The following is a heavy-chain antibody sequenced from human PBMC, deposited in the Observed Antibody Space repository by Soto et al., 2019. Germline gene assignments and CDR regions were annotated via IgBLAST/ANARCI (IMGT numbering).Heavy chain of an antibody. V-gene: IGHV1-2*04. D-gene: IGHD1-26*01. CDR3: ARGHGGSYYPGWFDP. CDR2: INPNSGGT. CDR1: GYTFTGYY. Sequence: QVQLVQSGAEVKKPGASVKVSCKASGYTFTGYYMHWVRQAPGQGLEWMGWINPNSGGTNYAQKFQGWVTMTRDTSISTAYMELSRLRSDDTAVYYCARGHGGSYYPGWFDPWGQGTLVTVSS. J-gene: IGHJ5*02.